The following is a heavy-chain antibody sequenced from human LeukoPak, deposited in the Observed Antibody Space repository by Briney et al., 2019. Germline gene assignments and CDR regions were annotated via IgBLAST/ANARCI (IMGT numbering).Heavy chain of an antibody. J-gene: IGHJ4*02. Sequence: SETLSLTCTVSGGSISSYYWSWIRQPPGKGLEWIGYIYYSGSTNYNPSLKSRVTISVDTSKNQFSLKLSSVTAADTAVYYCARLRGAAGTEWGQGTLVTVSS. CDR2: IYYSGST. D-gene: IGHD6-13*01. CDR3: ARLRGAAGTE. CDR1: GGSISSYY. V-gene: IGHV4-59*08.